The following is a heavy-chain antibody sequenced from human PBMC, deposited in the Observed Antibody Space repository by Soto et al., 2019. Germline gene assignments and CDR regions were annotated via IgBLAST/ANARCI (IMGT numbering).Heavy chain of an antibody. CDR1: GGSISSYY. CDR3: ASASSSSPNRPFDY. D-gene: IGHD6-13*01. V-gene: IGHV4-59*01. CDR2: IYSTGST. Sequence: QVQLQESGPGLVKPSETLSLTCTVSGGSISSYYWSWIRQPPGKGLEWIGYIYSTGSTNYNPALKSRVTMSVDTSRNQFSLNLNSLTAADTAVYYCASASSSSPNRPFDYCGQGTLVTVSS. J-gene: IGHJ4*02.